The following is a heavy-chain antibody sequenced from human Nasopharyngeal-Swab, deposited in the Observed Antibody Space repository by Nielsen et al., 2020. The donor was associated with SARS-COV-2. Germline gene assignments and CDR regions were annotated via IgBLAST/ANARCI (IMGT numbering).Heavy chain of an antibody. CDR1: GGSFSGYY. CDR3: ARVRFGGSSRRDLFDY. D-gene: IGHD6-6*01. Sequence: SETLSLTCAVYGGSFSGYYWSWIRQPPGKGLEWIGEINHSGSTNYNPSLKSRVTISVDTSKNQFSLKLSSVTAADTAVYYCARVRFGGSSRRDLFDYWGQGTLVTVSS. CDR2: INHSGST. V-gene: IGHV4-34*01. J-gene: IGHJ4*02.